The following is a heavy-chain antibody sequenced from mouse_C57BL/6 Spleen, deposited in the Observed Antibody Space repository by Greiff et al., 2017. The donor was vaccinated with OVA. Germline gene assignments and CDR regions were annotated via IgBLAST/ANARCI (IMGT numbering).Heavy chain of an antibody. Sequence: VQLQQPGAELVMPGASVKLSCKASGYTFTSYWMHWVKQRPGQGLEWIGEIDPSASYTNYNQKFKGKSTLTVDKSSSTAYMQLSSLTSEDSAVYYCARGTTVEDYAMDYWGQGTSVTVSS. CDR2: IDPSASYT. J-gene: IGHJ4*01. D-gene: IGHD1-1*01. V-gene: IGHV1-69*01. CDR3: ARGTTVEDYAMDY. CDR1: GYTFTSYW.